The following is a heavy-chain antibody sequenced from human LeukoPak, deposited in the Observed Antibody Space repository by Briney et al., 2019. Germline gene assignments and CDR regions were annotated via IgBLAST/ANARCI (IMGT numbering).Heavy chain of an antibody. J-gene: IGHJ5*02. V-gene: IGHV1-2*06. CDR1: GYTLTTYY. CDR3: ARGYCSGGTCYLVENWLDP. Sequence: ASVKVSCKASGYTLTTYYIYWVRQAPGQGLEWMGRMNPNSGGTDYAQNFQGRLTMTRDTSISTAYMELSRLRSDDTAVYYCARGYCSGGTCYLVENWLDPWGQGTLVTVSS. CDR2: MNPNSGGT. D-gene: IGHD2-15*01.